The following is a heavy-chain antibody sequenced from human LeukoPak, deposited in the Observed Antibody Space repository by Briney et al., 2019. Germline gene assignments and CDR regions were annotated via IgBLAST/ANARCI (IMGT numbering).Heavy chain of an antibody. CDR2: IIPISGTA. J-gene: IGHJ4*02. V-gene: IGHV1-69*01. Sequence: SVKVSCKASGGTFSSYAISWVRQAPGQGLEWMGGIIPISGTANYAQKFQGRVTITADESTSTAYMELSSLRSEDTAVYYCARTSLFPYYSDSSGYFDYWGQGTLVTVSS. D-gene: IGHD3-22*01. CDR1: GGTFSSYA. CDR3: ARTSLFPYYSDSSGYFDY.